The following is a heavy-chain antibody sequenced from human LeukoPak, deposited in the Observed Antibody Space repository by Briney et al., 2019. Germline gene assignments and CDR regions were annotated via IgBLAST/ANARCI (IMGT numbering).Heavy chain of an antibody. CDR3: ARGGYCGGDCYFYY. Sequence: SETLSLTCTVSGYSISSGYHWGWIRQPPGNGLEWIGSIYHSGSTNYNPSLKSRVTISVDTSKNQFSLKLSSVTAADTAVYYCARGGYCGGDCYFYYWGQGTLVTVSS. V-gene: IGHV4-38-2*02. CDR2: IYHSGST. J-gene: IGHJ4*02. D-gene: IGHD2-21*02. CDR1: GYSISSGYH.